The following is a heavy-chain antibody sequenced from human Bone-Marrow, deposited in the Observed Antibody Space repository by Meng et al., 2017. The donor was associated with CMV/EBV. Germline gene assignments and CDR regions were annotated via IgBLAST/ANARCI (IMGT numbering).Heavy chain of an antibody. CDR2: ISYDGSNK. J-gene: IGHJ4*02. CDR1: GFTFSSYG. V-gene: IGHV3-30*19. Sequence: GESLKISCAASGFTFSSYGMHWVRQAPGKGLEWVALISYDGSNKYYADSVKGRFTISRDNSKNTLYLQMNSLRAEDTAVYYCARVGYCSSTSCYDDYWGQGTLVTVSS. D-gene: IGHD2-2*03. CDR3: ARVGYCSSTSCYDDY.